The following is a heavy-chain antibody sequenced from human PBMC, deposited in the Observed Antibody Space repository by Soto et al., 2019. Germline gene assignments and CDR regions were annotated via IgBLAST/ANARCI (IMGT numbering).Heavy chain of an antibody. J-gene: IGHJ6*01. Sequence: QVQLQESGPGLVKPSETLSLTCTVSGGSISNYYWSWIRQSPGKGLEWLGYIYNSETTNTNPSIQSRATISIDTSKNQLSLKLSSVTAADTAVYYCARARITMVREVVKYNMDVW. CDR3: ARARITMVREVVKYNMDV. CDR1: GGSISNYY. D-gene: IGHD3-10*01. V-gene: IGHV4-59*01. CDR2: IYNSETT.